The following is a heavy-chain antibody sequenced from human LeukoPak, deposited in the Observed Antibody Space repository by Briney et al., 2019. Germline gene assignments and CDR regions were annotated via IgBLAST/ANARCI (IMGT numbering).Heavy chain of an antibody. J-gene: IGHJ4*02. Sequence: GGSLRLSCAASGFTFSSYSMNWVRQAPGKGLEWVASISSSGSYIYYADSVKGRFTISRDNAKNSLYLQMNSLRARDTAVYYCARVEDFDYWGQGTLVTVSS. V-gene: IGHV3-21*01. CDR1: GFTFSSYS. CDR2: ISSSGSYI. CDR3: ARVEDFDY.